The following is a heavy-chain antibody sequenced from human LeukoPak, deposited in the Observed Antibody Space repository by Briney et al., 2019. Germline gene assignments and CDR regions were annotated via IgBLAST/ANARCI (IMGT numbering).Heavy chain of an antibody. CDR2: ISSVHT. CDR1: GFTFSDYY. CDR3: ARGVGIYDSSGYFDY. D-gene: IGHD3-22*01. Sequence: GGSLRLSCAASGFTFSDYYMSWIRQAPGKGLEWISYISSVHTNYADSVRGRFTISRDKAKNSLYLQMNSLRVEDTAVYYCARGVGIYDSSGYFDYWGQGTLVTVSS. V-gene: IGHV3-11*03. J-gene: IGHJ4*02.